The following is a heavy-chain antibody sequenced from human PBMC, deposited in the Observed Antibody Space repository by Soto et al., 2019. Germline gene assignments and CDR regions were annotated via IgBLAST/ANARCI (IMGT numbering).Heavy chain of an antibody. D-gene: IGHD2-21*02. CDR2: IYYGGNT. Sequence: SETLSLTCTVSGGSISSRSYYWGLIRQPPGKGLGWIGSIYYGGNTYYNPSLKSRVTISVDTSKNQFSLKLNSVTAGDTAVYYCARAYCGGDCYPTGAFDIWGEGTMVTVSS. V-gene: IGHV4-39*01. CDR3: ARAYCGGDCYPTGAFDI. CDR1: GGSISSRSYY. J-gene: IGHJ3*02.